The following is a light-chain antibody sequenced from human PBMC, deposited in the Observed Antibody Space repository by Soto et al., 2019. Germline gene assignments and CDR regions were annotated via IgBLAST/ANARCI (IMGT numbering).Light chain of an antibody. V-gene: IGKV1-13*02. CDR3: QQFKFT. CDR2: DAS. CDR1: QGISSA. Sequence: AIQLTQSPSSLSASVGDRVTITCRASQGISSALAWYQHKPGKAPKLLIYDASSWHSWVPSSLSGSGSGTAVTLPIRTLHPEHFATYSCQQFKFTYGHGTKVYIK. J-gene: IGKJ3*01.